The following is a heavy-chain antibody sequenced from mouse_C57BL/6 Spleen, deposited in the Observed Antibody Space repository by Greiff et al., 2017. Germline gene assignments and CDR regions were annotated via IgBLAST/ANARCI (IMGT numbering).Heavy chain of an antibody. V-gene: IGHV1-18*01. CDR1: GYTFTDYN. D-gene: IGHD3-3*01. CDR3: ARSGLAY. J-gene: IGHJ3*01. CDR2: INPNNGGT. Sequence: EVQLQQSGPELVKPGASVKIPCKASGYTFTDYNMDWVQQSHGKSLEWIGDINPNNGGTIYNQKFKGKARLTVDKSSSKACMELRSLTSKDTAVYYCARSGLAYWGQGTLVTVSA.